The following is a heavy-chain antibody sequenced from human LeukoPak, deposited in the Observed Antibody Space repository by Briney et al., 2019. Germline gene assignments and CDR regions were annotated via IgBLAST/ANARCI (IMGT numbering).Heavy chain of an antibody. V-gene: IGHV3-30*04. D-gene: IGHD1/OR15-1a*01. CDR3: AREITGTFDY. Sequence: GGSLRLSCAASGFTFSSYAMHWVRQAPGKGLEWVAVISYDGSNKYYADSVKGRFTISRDNSKSTLYLQMNSLRAEDTAVYYCAREITGTFDYWGQGTLVTVSS. CDR1: GFTFSSYA. J-gene: IGHJ4*02. CDR2: ISYDGSNK.